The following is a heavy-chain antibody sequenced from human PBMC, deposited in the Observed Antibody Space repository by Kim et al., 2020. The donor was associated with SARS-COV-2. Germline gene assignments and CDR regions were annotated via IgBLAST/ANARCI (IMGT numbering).Heavy chain of an antibody. CDR1: GFTFSSYG. CDR2: ISYDGSNK. CDR3: AKGGDSYSSGWYPFDC. V-gene: IGHV3-30*18. J-gene: IGHJ4*02. D-gene: IGHD6-19*01. Sequence: GGSLRLSCAASGFTFSSYGMHWVRQAPGKGLEWVAVISYDGSNKYYADSVKGRFTISRDNSKNTLYLQMNSLRAEDTAVYYCAKGGDSYSSGWYPFDCWGQGTLVTVSS.